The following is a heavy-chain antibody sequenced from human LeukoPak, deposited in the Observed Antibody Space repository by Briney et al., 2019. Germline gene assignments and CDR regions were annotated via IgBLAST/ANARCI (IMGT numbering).Heavy chain of an antibody. D-gene: IGHD3-16*01. CDR2: ISSSSYYI. CDR1: GVTLSNYN. V-gene: IGHV3-21*06. Sequence: GGSLRLSCVVSGVTLSNYNMNWVRQAPGKGLEWVSYISSSSYYIYYADSAKGRFTISRDNAKNSLYLQMSGLRAEDTVVYYCARDRPYDYVWGSDGLDIWGHETMVTVSS. CDR3: ARDRPYDYVWGSDGLDI. J-gene: IGHJ3*02.